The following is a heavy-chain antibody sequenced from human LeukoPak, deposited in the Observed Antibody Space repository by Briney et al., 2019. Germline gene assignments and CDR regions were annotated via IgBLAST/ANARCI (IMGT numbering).Heavy chain of an antibody. D-gene: IGHD2-15*01. Sequence: SETLSLTCTVSGGSISSGGYYWSWIRQHPGKGLEWIGYIYYSGSTYYNPSLKSRVTISVDTSKNQFSLKLSSVTAADTAVYYCARGAYCSGGSRYFDYWGQGTLVTVSS. V-gene: IGHV4-31*03. J-gene: IGHJ4*02. CDR2: IYYSGST. CDR1: GGSISSGGYY. CDR3: ARGAYCSGGSRYFDY.